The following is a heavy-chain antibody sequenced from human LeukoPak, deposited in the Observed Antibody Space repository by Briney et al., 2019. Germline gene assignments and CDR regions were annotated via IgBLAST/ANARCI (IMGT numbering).Heavy chain of an antibody. CDR1: GYTFTGYY. V-gene: IGHV1-2*02. D-gene: IGHD1-26*01. J-gene: IGHJ4*02. CDR3: ARDRSSGSLYFDY. CDR2: INPSSGGT. Sequence: ASVKVSCKASGYTFTGYYMHWVRQAPGQGLEWMGWINPSSGGTNYAQKFQGRVTMTRDTSISTAYMELSRLRSDDTAVYYCARDRSSGSLYFDYWGQGTLVTVSS.